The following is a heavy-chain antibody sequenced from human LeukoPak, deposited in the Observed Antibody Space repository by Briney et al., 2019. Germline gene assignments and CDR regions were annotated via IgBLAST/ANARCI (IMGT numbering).Heavy chain of an antibody. CDR1: GFTFSSYS. V-gene: IGHV3-21*01. Sequence: GGSLRLSCAASGFTFSSYSMNWVRQAPGKGLEWVSSISSSSSYIYYADSVKGRFTISRDNAKNSLYLQMNSLRAEDTAVYYCARDRQPIIAVAGTGVDYWGQGTLVTVSP. CDR3: ARDRQPIIAVAGTGVDY. CDR2: ISSSSSYI. D-gene: IGHD6-19*01. J-gene: IGHJ4*02.